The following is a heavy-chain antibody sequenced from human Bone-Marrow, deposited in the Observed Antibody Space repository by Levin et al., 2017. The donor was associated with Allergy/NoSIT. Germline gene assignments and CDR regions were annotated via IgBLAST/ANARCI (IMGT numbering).Heavy chain of an antibody. J-gene: IGHJ6*03. CDR3: ATERGATVNYYYYYYMDV. Sequence: RSQTLSLTCTVSGGSISNGGYYWSWLRQLPGKGLEWIGYIYYTGTKNYNPSLKSRLSISVDRSRNQFSLRLTSVTAADSAVYYCATERGATVNYYYYYYMDVWGKGTTVTVSS. CDR1: GGSISNGGYY. V-gene: IGHV4-31*03. CDR2: IYYTGTK. D-gene: IGHD1-1*01.